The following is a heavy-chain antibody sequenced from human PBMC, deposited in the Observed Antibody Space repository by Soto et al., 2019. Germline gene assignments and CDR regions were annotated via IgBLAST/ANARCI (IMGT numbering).Heavy chain of an antibody. CDR3: ARGIIQDVEY. CDR2: ISYDGNSE. J-gene: IGHJ4*02. D-gene: IGHD3-3*01. Sequence: QVQLVESGGGVVQPGTSLRVSCGASGFTFSAYVMHWVRQAPGKGLEWVAAISYDGNSEYYAASVKGRFTVSRDNSKNTVFLQMNTLSVEDTAVYYCARGIIQDVEYWGQGTLVTVSS. V-gene: IGHV3-30-3*01. CDR1: GFTFSAYV.